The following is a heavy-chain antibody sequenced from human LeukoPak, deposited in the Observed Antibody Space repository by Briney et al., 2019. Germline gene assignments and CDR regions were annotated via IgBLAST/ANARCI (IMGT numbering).Heavy chain of an antibody. D-gene: IGHD6-19*01. CDR2: ISSSGSTI. V-gene: IGHV3-11*01. CDR1: GLTFSDYY. CDR3: ARFLLAVAGTATSYYYYGMDV. Sequence: GGSLRLSCAASGLTFSDYYMSWIRQAPGKGLEWVSYISSSGSTIYYADSVKGRFTISRDNAKNSLYLQMNSLRAEDTAVYYCARFLLAVAGTATSYYYYGMDVWGQGTTVTVSS. J-gene: IGHJ6*02.